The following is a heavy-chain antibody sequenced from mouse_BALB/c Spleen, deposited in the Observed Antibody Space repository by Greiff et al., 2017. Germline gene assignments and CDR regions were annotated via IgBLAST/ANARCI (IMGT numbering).Heavy chain of an antibody. V-gene: IGHV5-9-3*01. CDR2: ISSGGSYT. CDR3: ARRAYGSSEEFYAMDY. CDR1: GFTFSSYA. J-gene: IGHJ4*01. Sequence: EVKLVESGGGLVKPGGSLKLSCAASGFTFSSYAMSWVRQTPEKRLEWVATISSGGSYTYYPDSVKGRFTISRDNAKNTLYLQMSSLRSEDTAMYYCARRAYGSSEEFYAMDYWGQGTSVTVSS. D-gene: IGHD1-1*01.